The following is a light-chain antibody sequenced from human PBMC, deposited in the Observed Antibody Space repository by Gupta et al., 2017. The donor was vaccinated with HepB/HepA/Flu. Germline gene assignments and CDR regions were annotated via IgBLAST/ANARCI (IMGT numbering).Light chain of an antibody. Sequence: EIVLTQSPGTLSLSPGERATLSCRASQSVSSSYLAWYQQKPGQAPRLLINGASSRATGIPDRSSVSGSGTDFTLTISRLEPEDFAVYYCQQYGTSPGITFGQGTRLEIK. CDR1: QSVSSSY. V-gene: IGKV3-20*01. J-gene: IGKJ5*01. CDR2: GAS. CDR3: QQYGTSPGIT.